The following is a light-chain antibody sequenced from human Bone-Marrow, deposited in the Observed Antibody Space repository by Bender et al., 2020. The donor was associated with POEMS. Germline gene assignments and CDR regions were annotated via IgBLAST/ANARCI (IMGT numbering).Light chain of an antibody. Sequence: QSVLTQPPSASGTPGQRVTISCSGGSSNIGAHAVNWYQHLPGTAPKLLIYSSHRRPSGVPDRFSGSRSGASASLAISGLRSEDDADYYCALWDDSLSGPRVFGGGTKLTVL. J-gene: IGLJ3*02. CDR1: SSNIGAHA. CDR2: SSH. CDR3: ALWDDSLSGPRV. V-gene: IGLV1-47*02.